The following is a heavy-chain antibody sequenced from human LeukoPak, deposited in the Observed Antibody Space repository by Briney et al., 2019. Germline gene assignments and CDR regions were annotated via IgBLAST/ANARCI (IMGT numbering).Heavy chain of an antibody. J-gene: IGHJ4*02. CDR1: GGSVLNHY. D-gene: IGHD3-22*01. CDR3: ARDAYYYDSSGYYRFDY. Sequence: SETLSLTCRVFGGSVLNHYWSWLRQSPGKGLEWIGYTYSNGRTNYNPSLKSRVNISVDTSENQFSLKLSSVTAADTAVYYCARDAYYYDSSGYYRFDYWGQGTLVTVSS. V-gene: IGHV4-59*02. CDR2: TYSNGRT.